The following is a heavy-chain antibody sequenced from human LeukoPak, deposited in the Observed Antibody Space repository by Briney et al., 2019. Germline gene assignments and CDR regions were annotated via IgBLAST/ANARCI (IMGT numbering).Heavy chain of an antibody. CDR2: IYYSGST. D-gene: IGHD3-22*01. J-gene: IGHJ3*02. CDR3: ARHSNSYYYDSSGYYLSTFDI. Sequence: SETLSLTCAVYGGSFSGYYWSWIRQPPGKGLEWIGYIYYSGSTNYNPSLKSRVTISVDTSKNQFSLKLSSVTAADTAVYYCARHSNSYYYDSSGYYLSTFDIWGQGTMVTVSS. CDR1: GGSFSGYY. V-gene: IGHV4-59*08.